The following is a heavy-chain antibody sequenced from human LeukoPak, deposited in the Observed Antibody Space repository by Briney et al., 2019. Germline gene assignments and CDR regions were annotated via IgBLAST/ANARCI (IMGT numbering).Heavy chain of an antibody. V-gene: IGHV4-38-2*02. J-gene: IGHJ4*02. D-gene: IGHD3-10*01. Sequence: SETLSLTCTVSGFSISSGYYWDWIRQPPGKGLGWIASIYHRGKSYYNPSLKSRVTISIDTSKNQVSLELRSGTAADTAVYYCAREAPVFDSGTYYKSLGYWGQGALVTVSS. CDR1: GFSISSGYY. CDR3: AREAPVFDSGTYYKSLGY. CDR2: IYHRGKS.